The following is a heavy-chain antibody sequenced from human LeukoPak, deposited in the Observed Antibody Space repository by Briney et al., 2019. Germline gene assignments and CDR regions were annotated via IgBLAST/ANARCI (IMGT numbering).Heavy chain of an antibody. J-gene: IGHJ3*02. V-gene: IGHV3-21*01. D-gene: IGHD1-20*01. CDR1: GFTLSNYG. CDR3: ARVLDITGTIFDAFDI. CDR2: ISGSGTYM. Sequence: GGSLRLSCAASGFTLSNYGLNWVRQAPGKGLEWVSSISGSGTYMYYADSLKGRFTISRDNAKNSLYLQMNSLRAEDTAVYYCARVLDITGTIFDAFDIWGQGTMVTVSS.